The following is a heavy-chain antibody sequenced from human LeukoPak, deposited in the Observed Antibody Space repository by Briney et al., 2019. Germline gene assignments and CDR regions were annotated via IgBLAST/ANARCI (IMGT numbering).Heavy chain of an antibody. CDR3: AKKGITIFWNWFDP. D-gene: IGHD3-9*01. V-gene: IGHV3-23*01. J-gene: IGHJ5*02. CDR2: ISGSGGST. Sequence: GGSLRLSCAASGFTFSSYSMNWVRQAPGKGLEWVSAISGSGGSTYYADSVKGRFTISRDNSKNTLYLQMNSLRAEDTAVYYCAKKGITIFWNWFDPWGQGTLVTVSS. CDR1: GFTFSSYS.